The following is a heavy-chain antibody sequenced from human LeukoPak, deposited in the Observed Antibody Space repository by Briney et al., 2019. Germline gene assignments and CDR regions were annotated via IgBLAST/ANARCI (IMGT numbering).Heavy chain of an antibody. CDR2: ISYDGSNK. D-gene: IGHD1-26*01. CDR3: AREGAEQAFDI. V-gene: IGHV3-30-3*01. Sequence: GGSLRLSCVASGLTFSSYAMHWVRQAPGKGLEWVAVISYDGSNKYYADSVKGRFTISRDNSKNTLYLQMNSLRAEDTAVYYCAREGAEQAFDIWGQGTMVTVSS. CDR1: GLTFSSYA. J-gene: IGHJ3*02.